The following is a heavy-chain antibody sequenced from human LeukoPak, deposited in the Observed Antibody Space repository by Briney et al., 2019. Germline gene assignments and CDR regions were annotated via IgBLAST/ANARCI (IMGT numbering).Heavy chain of an antibody. CDR2: INPNSGGT. D-gene: IGHD3-10*02. J-gene: IGHJ4*02. Sequence: ASVKVSCKASGYTFTGYYMHWVRQAPGQGLEWMGWINPNSGGTNYAQKFQGRVTMTRDTSISTAYMELSRLRPDDTAVYYCARGLIGSGVRGTASVGYWGQGTLVTVSS. CDR3: ARGLIGSGVRGTASVGY. V-gene: IGHV1-2*02. CDR1: GYTFTGYY.